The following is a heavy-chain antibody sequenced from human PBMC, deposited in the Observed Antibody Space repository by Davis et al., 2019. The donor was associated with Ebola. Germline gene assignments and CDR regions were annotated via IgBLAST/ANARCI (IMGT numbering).Heavy chain of an antibody. D-gene: IGHD5-18*01. J-gene: IGHJ6*02. CDR2: ISWNSGSI. CDR1: GFTFDDYA. Sequence: SLKISCAASGFTFDDYAMHWVRQAPGKGLEWVSGISWNSGSIGYADSVKGRFTISRDNSKNALYLQMNSLRAEDTAVYYCARGGYNYGLWYYGMDVWGQGTTVTVSS. CDR3: ARGGYNYGLWYYGMDV. V-gene: IGHV3-9*01.